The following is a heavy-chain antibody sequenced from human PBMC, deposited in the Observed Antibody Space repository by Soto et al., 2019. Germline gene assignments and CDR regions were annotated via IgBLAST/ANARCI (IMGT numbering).Heavy chain of an antibody. V-gene: IGHV3-30*18. CDR1: GLTFMSYG. J-gene: IGHJ4*02. D-gene: IGHD6-13*01. CDR2: ISYDGSNK. Sequence: CSLTLSCAASGLTFMSYGMHWVRQAPGKGLEWVAVISYDGSNKYYADSVKGRFTISRDNSKNTLYLQMNSLRAEDTAVYYCAKDIGTSSWYWSATLDYWGQGTLVTVSS. CDR3: AKDIGTSSWYWSATLDY.